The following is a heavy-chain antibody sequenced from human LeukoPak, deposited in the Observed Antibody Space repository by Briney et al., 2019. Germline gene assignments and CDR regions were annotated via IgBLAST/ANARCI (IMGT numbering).Heavy chain of an antibody. CDR1: GDSISSSSYY. CDR3: ARQRAYYGSGSYYSGFDY. J-gene: IGHJ4*02. D-gene: IGHD3-10*01. CDR2: IYYSGST. Sequence: PSETLSLTCTVSGDSISSSSYYWAWIRQPPGKGLGGIGSIYYSGSTHYNPSLEIRVTMSVDTSKNQLSLKLTSVTAADAAVYYCARQRAYYGSGSYYSGFDYWGQGALITVSS. V-gene: IGHV4-39*01.